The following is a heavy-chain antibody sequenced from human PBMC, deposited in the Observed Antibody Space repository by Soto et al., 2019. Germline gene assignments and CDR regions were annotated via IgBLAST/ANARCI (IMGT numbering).Heavy chain of an antibody. Sequence: SETLSLTCAVYGGSFSGYYWSWIRQPPGKGLEWIGEINHSGSTNYNPSLKSRVTISVDTSKNQFSLKLSSVTAADTAVYYCARGRGYCSGGSCYLNYYYYYMDVWGKGTTVTLAS. CDR3: ARGRGYCSGGSCYLNYYYYYMDV. CDR2: INHSGST. D-gene: IGHD2-15*01. CDR1: GGSFSGYY. J-gene: IGHJ6*03. V-gene: IGHV4-34*01.